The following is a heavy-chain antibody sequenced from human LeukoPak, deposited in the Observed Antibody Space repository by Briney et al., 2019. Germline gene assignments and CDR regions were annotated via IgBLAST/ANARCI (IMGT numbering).Heavy chain of an antibody. CDR1: GYSFTSYW. V-gene: IGHV5-51*01. J-gene: IGHJ6*03. Sequence: GESLKISCKGSGYSFTSYWIGWVRQLPGKGLEWMGIIYPGDSDTRYSPSFQGQVTISANKFISTAYLQWSSLKASDTAMYYCASSNFLTGYYTGYYMDVWGKGTTVTVSS. CDR3: ASSNFLTGYYTGYYMDV. CDR2: IYPGDSDT. D-gene: IGHD3/OR15-3a*01.